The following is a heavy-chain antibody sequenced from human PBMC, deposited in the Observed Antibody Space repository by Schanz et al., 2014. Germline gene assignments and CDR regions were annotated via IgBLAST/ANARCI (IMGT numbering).Heavy chain of an antibody. V-gene: IGHV4-34*11. CDR2: IYYSGST. CDR1: GGSFSSNY. J-gene: IGHJ6*03. CDR3: ARGGTYGIFYDHMDV. D-gene: IGHD3-22*01. Sequence: QVQLQQWGAGLLKPSETLSLTCAVYGGSFSSNYWSWIRQPPGKGLEWIGFIYYSGSTRFNPSLKSRVTMSLDTSKNQVSLTLRSVTAADTAVYYCARGGTYGIFYDHMDVWGKGTTVTVSS.